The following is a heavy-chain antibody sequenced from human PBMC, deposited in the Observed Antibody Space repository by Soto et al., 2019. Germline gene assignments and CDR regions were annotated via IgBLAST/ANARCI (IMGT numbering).Heavy chain of an antibody. Sequence: ASVKVSCKASGGTFSSYAISWVRQAPGQGLEWMGGIIPIFGGTNYAQKFQGWVTMTRDTSISTAYMELSRLRSDDTAVYYCARDGGIAVAWGFDYWGQGTLVTVSS. V-gene: IGHV1-2*04. CDR2: IIPIFGGT. CDR1: GGTFSSYA. D-gene: IGHD6-19*01. J-gene: IGHJ4*02. CDR3: ARDGGIAVAWGFDY.